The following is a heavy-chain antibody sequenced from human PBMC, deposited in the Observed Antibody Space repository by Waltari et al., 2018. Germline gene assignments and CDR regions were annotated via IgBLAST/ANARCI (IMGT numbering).Heavy chain of an antibody. CDR3: ARDPAGYSSGSWFDP. D-gene: IGHD6-19*01. V-gene: IGHV4-4*07. J-gene: IGHJ5*02. CDR2: IYTSGGT. CDR1: GGSISRYY. Sequence: QVQLQESGPGLVKPSETLSLTCTVSGGSISRYYWSWIRQPAGKGLEGIGRIYTSGGTNYNPSLKSRVTMSVDTSKNQFSLKLSSVTAADTAVYYCARDPAGYSSGSWFDPWGQGTLVTVSS.